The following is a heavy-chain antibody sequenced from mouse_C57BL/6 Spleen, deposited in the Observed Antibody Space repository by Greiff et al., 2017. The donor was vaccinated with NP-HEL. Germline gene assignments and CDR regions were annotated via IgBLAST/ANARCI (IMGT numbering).Heavy chain of an antibody. D-gene: IGHD2-4*01. CDR2: IYPGDGDT. CDR1: GYAFSSSW. V-gene: IGHV1-82*01. J-gene: IGHJ2*01. Sequence: QVQLQQSGPELVKPGASVKISCKASGYAFSSSWMNWVKQRPGKGLEWIGRIYPGDGDTNYNGKFKGKATLTADKSSSTAYMQLRSLTSEDSAVYFCARIDYDFDYWGQGTTLTVSS. CDR3: ARIDYDFDY.